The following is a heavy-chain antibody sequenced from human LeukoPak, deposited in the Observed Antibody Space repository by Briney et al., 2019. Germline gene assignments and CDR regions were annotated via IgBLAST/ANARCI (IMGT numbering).Heavy chain of an antibody. CDR2: IRDSGEA. V-gene: IGHV3-66*03. CDR1: GFRVSDYY. D-gene: IGHD3/OR15-3a*01. J-gene: IGHJ5*02. Sequence: SGGSLRLSCAVSGFRVSDYYMSWVRQTPGKGLEWVGLIRDSGEAFYADFVRGRFAISRDESENTLYLQMNSLSVEDTAVYFCARDRAALQDWVEFDPWGQGTPVIVSS. CDR3: ARDRAALQDWVEFDP.